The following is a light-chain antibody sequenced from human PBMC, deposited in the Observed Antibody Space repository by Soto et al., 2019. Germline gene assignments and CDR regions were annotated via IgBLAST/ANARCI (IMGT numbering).Light chain of an antibody. J-gene: IGKJ2*01. CDR3: QQYDNLPYT. CDR1: QDISNY. Sequence: DIQMTQSPSSLSASVGDRVTITCPASQDISNYLNWYQQKPGKAPKLLIYDASNLETGVPSRFSGSGSGTDFTFTISSLQPEDIAIYYCQQYDNLPYTFGQGTKLEIK. V-gene: IGKV1-33*01. CDR2: DAS.